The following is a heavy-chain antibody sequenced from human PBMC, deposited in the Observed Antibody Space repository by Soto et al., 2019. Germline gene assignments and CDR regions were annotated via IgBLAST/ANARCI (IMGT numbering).Heavy chain of an antibody. D-gene: IGHD2-8*01. CDR2: IIPIFGTA. CDR1: GGTFSSYA. V-gene: IGHV1-69*01. J-gene: IGHJ4*02. CDR3: AWGLGYCTNGVCSPPPYYFDY. Sequence: QVQLVQSGAEVKKPGSSVKVSCKASGGTFSSYAISWVRQAPGQGLEWMGGIIPIFGTANYAQKFQGRVTITADESASTAYMELSSLRSEDTAVYYCAWGLGYCTNGVCSPPPYYFDYWGQGTLVTVSS.